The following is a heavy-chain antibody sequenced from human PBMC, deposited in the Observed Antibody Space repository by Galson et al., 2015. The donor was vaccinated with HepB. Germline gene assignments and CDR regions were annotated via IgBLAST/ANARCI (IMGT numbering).Heavy chain of an antibody. V-gene: IGHV1-2*06. D-gene: IGHD6-19*01. CDR3: ARDRGLPKEGRAVADI. J-gene: IGHJ4*02. CDR1: GYTFTDYH. Sequence: SVKVSCKASGYTFTDYHIYWVRQAPGQGLEWMGRINPNSGGTTYAQKFQDRVTMTRDTSFRTTYMEMNRLKSDDSAVYYCARDRGLPKEGRAVADIWGQGTLVTVSS. CDR2: INPNSGGT.